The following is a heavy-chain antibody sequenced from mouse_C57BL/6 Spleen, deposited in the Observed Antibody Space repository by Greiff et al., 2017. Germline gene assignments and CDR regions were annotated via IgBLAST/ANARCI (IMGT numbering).Heavy chain of an antibody. CDR2: ISDGGSYT. Sequence: EVKLVESGGGLVKPGGSLKLSCAASGFTFSSYAMSWVRQTPEKRLEWVATISDGGSYTYSPDNVKGRFTISRDNAKNNLYLQMSHLKSEDTAMYYCARDRYAMDYWGQGTSVTVSS. V-gene: IGHV5-4*01. CDR1: GFTFSSYA. J-gene: IGHJ4*01. CDR3: ARDRYAMDY.